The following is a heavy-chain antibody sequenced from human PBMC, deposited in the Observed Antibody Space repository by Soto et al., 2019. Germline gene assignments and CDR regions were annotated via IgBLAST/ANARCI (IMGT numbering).Heavy chain of an antibody. Sequence: ASVKVSWKASRYTFAGNSMHWVRQATGQGLEWMGRINPKRGGTNYAQKFQGWVTMTRDRSVSTAYMELSRLRSDDTAVYYCARGSGTAAGNDYWGQGTLVTVSS. CDR1: RYTFAGNS. CDR3: ARGSGTAAGNDY. CDR2: INPKRGGT. D-gene: IGHD6-13*01. V-gene: IGHV1-2*04. J-gene: IGHJ4*02.